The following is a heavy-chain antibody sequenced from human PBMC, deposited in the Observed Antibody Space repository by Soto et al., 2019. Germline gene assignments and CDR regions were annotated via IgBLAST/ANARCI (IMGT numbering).Heavy chain of an antibody. CDR2: IYYDGTT. CDR1: GGSISTYY. J-gene: IGHJ4*02. V-gene: IGHV4-59*01. D-gene: IGHD6-6*01. Sequence: SETLSLTCSVSGGSISTYYWSWIRQPPGKGLEWIGYIYYDGTTNYNPSLKSRVTISVDTSKNQFSLKLNSVTAADTAVYYCARGGTISARHFDYWGQGTLVTVSS. CDR3: ARGGTISARHFDY.